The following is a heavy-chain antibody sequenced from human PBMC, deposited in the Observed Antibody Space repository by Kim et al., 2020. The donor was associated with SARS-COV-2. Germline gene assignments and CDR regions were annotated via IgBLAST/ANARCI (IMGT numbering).Heavy chain of an antibody. J-gene: IGHJ6*02. Sequence: SETLSLTCTVSGGSISSYYWSWIRQPPGKGLEWIGYIYYSGSTNYNPSLKSRVTISVDTSKNQFSLKLSSVTAADTAVYYCARGREVVSSSWYEQFYYYYYGMDVWGQGTTVTVSS. CDR2: IYYSGST. CDR1: GGSISSYY. V-gene: IGHV4-59*01. CDR3: ARGREVVSSSWYEQFYYYYYGMDV. D-gene: IGHD6-13*01.